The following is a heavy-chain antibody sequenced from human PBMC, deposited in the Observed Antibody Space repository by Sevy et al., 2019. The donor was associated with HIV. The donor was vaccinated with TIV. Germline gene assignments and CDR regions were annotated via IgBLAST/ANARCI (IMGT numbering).Heavy chain of an antibody. CDR2: FDPEEGET. V-gene: IGHV1-24*01. Sequence: ASVKVSCKVFGYTLSELSMHWVRQTPGKRLEWMGSFDPEEGETIYAQKFQGRVAMTEDTSTDTAYMELRSLRSEDTAVFYCAITKDYYDNSGYPFDYWGQGTLVTVSS. D-gene: IGHD3-22*01. J-gene: IGHJ4*02. CDR1: GYTLSELS. CDR3: AITKDYYDNSGYPFDY.